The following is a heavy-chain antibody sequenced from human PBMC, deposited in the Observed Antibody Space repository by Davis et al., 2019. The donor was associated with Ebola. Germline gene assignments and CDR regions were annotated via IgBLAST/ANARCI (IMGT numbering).Heavy chain of an antibody. CDR1: GFTFSSYR. CDR3: ARAGRYSSGWYEELHFDY. J-gene: IGHJ4*02. D-gene: IGHD6-19*01. CDR2: INRDGSST. V-gene: IGHV3-74*01. Sequence: HTGGSLRLSCAVSGFTFSSYRMHWVRQVPGTGLVWVSRINRDGSSTTYADSVKGRFTISRDNAKNTLYLQMNSLRAEDTAVYYCARAGRYSSGWYEELHFDYWGQGTLVTVSS.